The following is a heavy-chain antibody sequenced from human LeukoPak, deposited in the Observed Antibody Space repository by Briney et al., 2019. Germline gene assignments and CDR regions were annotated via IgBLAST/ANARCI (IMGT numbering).Heavy chain of an antibody. CDR2: ISGSGGST. V-gene: IGHV3-23*01. J-gene: IGHJ4*02. D-gene: IGHD6-13*01. CDR3: AKSGTRIRRGYSSSWYYFDY. Sequence: PGGSLRLSCAASGFTFGSYAMSWVRQAPGKGLEWVSAISGSGGSTCYADSVKGRFIISRDNSKNTLYLQMNSLRAEDTAVYYCAKSGTRIRRGYSSSWYYFDYWGQGTLVTVSS. CDR1: GFTFGSYA.